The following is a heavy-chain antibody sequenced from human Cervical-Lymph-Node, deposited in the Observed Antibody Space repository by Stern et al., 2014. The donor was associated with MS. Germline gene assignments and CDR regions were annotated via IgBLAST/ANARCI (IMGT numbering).Heavy chain of an antibody. Sequence: EVQLVESGGAMVQPGRSLGLSCEASGFTFDDFAMHWVRLPPGKGLEWVSGLGWNSEGRGYADSVKGRFTISRDNAKNSLYLQMNSLIPEDTALYYCAKADSYAAGIEAWGQGTLVIVSS. CDR1: GFTFDDFA. CDR3: AKADSYAAGIEA. D-gene: IGHD2-2*01. CDR2: LGWNSEGR. V-gene: IGHV3-9*01. J-gene: IGHJ5*02.